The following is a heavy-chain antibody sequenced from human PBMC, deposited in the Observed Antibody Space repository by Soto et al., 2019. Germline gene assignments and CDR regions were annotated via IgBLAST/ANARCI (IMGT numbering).Heavy chain of an antibody. D-gene: IGHD2-2*02. Sequence: PGESLKISCXGSGYSFTTYWIGWVRQMPGKGLEWMGIIYPGDSDTRYSPSFRGQVTISADKSISTAYLQWSSLKASDTAMYYCATGGYCSSTSCYNFFDYWGQGTLVTVSS. CDR2: IYPGDSDT. J-gene: IGHJ4*02. V-gene: IGHV5-51*01. CDR1: GYSFTTYW. CDR3: ATGGYCSSTSCYNFFDY.